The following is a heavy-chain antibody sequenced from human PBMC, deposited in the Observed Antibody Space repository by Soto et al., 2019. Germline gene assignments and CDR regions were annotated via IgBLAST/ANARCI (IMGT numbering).Heavy chain of an antibody. D-gene: IGHD5-18*01. J-gene: IGHJ4*02. V-gene: IGHV3-66*01. CDR3: AKNPRYVDTAMAVDC. CDR1: GFTVSGNS. Sequence: PGGSLRLSCAASGFTVSGNSLSWVRQAPGKGLEWVSAIYSGGSTYYADSVQGRFTVSRDNSKNTLSLQMNSLRGEDTAVYYCAKNPRYVDTAMAVDCWGQGTLVTVSS. CDR2: IYSGGST.